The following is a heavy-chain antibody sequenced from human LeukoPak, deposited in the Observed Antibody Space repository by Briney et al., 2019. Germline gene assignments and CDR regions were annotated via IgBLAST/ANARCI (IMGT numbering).Heavy chain of an antibody. CDR1: GYTFTSYD. V-gene: IGHV1-8*01. D-gene: IGHD3-10*01. CDR2: MNPNSGNT. Sequence: ASVKVSCKASGYTFTSYDINWVRQATGQGLAWVGWMNPNSGNTGYAQKFQGRVTMTRNTSISTAYMELSSLRSEDTGVYYCARGRVSGSGVGYWGQGTLVTVSS. CDR3: ARGRVSGSGVGY. J-gene: IGHJ4*02.